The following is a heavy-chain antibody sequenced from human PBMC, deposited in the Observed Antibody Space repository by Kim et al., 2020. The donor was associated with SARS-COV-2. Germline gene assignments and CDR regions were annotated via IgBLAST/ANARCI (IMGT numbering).Heavy chain of an antibody. J-gene: IGHJ6*02. CDR1: GGTFSSYT. Sequence: SVKVSCKASGGTFSSYTISWVRQAPGQGLEWMGRIIPILGIANYAQKFQGRVTITADKSTSTAYMELSSLRYEDTAVYYCASALTYGDYGGDYYYYGMDVWGQGTTVTVSS. CDR3: ASALTYGDYGGDYYYYGMDV. D-gene: IGHD4-17*01. CDR2: IIPILGIA. V-gene: IGHV1-69*02.